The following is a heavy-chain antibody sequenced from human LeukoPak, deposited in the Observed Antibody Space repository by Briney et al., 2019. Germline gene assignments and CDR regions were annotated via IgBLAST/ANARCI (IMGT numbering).Heavy chain of an antibody. CDR1: GFTFSDYY. Sequence: GGSLRLSCAASGFTFSDYYMSWIRQAPGKGLEWVSYISSSGSTIYYADSVKGRFTISRDNSKNTLYLQMNSLRAEDTAVYYCAREDYSSSWFFHPKPPNWFDPWGQGTLVTVSS. CDR2: ISSSGSTI. CDR3: AREDYSSSWFFHPKPPNWFDP. D-gene: IGHD6-13*01. J-gene: IGHJ5*02. V-gene: IGHV3-11*04.